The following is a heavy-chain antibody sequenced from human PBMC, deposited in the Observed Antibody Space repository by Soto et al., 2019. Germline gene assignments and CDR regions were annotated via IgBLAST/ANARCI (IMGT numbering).Heavy chain of an antibody. CDR2: VNPSGGDT. CDR1: GDTFTDYY. J-gene: IGHJ4*02. V-gene: IGHV1-46*01. D-gene: IGHD2-21*02. Sequence: QVQLVQSGAEVKKPGASVKVSCKASGDTFTDYYIHWVRQAPGQGLEWMGTVNPSGGDTNYAQHFLGRMTMTRDTSPSTLYMELTSLTSEDTAVYYCARGGHVVVVTAALDFWGQGTLVTVSS. CDR3: ARGGHVVVVTAALDF.